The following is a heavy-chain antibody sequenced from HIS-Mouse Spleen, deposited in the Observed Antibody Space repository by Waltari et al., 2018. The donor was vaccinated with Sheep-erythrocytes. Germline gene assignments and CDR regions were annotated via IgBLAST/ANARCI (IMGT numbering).Heavy chain of an antibody. CDR3: ARVASGATFDY. CDR1: GFTFSSSS. CDR2: ISSSSSYI. Sequence: EVQLVESGGGLVKPGGSLRLSCAASGFTFSSSSMTWVRQAPGKGLEWVSSISSSSSYIYYADSVKGRFTISRDNAKNSLYLQMNSLRAEDTAVYYCARVASGATFDYRGQGTLVTVSS. V-gene: IGHV3-21*01. J-gene: IGHJ4*02. D-gene: IGHD1-26*01.